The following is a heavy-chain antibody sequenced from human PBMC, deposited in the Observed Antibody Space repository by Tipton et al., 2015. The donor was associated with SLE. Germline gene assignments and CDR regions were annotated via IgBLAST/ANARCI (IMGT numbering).Heavy chain of an antibody. CDR3: ARRLGLYSGYDY. J-gene: IGHJ4*02. D-gene: IGHD5-12*01. CDR2: IFYDGST. V-gene: IGHV4-39*01. CDR1: GDFTRSRSYY. Sequence: LRLSCTVSGDFTRSRSYYWAWIRQPPGEGLQSLGGIFYDGSTYYNPSLKSRVTISADTSKNQFSLRLNSVTAADTAVYYCARRLGLYSGYDYWGQGTLVTVSS.